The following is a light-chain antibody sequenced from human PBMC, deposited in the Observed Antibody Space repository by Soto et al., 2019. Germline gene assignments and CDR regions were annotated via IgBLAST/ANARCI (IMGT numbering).Light chain of an antibody. J-gene: IGLJ2*01. Sequence: QSVLTQPASVSGSPGQSITISCTGTSSDVGRYNLVSWYQHHPGKAPKLMIFEASKRPSGGSNRFSGSKSGNTASLTISGLQAEDEGDYYCCSYAGSSAFVIFGGGTKLTVL. CDR2: EAS. V-gene: IGLV2-23*02. CDR3: CSYAGSSAFVI. CDR1: SSDVGRYNL.